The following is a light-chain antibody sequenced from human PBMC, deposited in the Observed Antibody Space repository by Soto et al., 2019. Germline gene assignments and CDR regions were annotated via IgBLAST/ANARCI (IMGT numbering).Light chain of an antibody. CDR1: QGIGNF. Sequence: DIQMTQSPSSLSASVGDRVTITCRASQGIGNFLVWYQQKPGKVPKLLIYAASSLQSGVPSRFSGSGSGTDFTLTISSLQHEDVATYYCQNYDSAPPTFGQGTKVEIK. V-gene: IGKV1-27*01. CDR3: QNYDSAPPT. J-gene: IGKJ1*01. CDR2: AAS.